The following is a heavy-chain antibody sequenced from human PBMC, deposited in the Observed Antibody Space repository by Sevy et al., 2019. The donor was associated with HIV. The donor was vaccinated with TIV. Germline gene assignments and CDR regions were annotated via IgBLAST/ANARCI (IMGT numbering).Heavy chain of an antibody. CDR3: VRGGLGGFSYSLDC. D-gene: IGHD5-18*01. J-gene: IGHJ4*02. V-gene: IGHV3-7*01. CDR2: MKQDGSEK. CDR1: GFTFSSYW. Sequence: GGSLRLSCAASGFTFSSYWMSWVRQAPGKGLEWVATMKQDGSEKYYVDSVQVRFTSSRANAKHSLYLQMNSLRAEDTAVYYCVRGGLGGFSYSLDCWGQGTLVTVSS.